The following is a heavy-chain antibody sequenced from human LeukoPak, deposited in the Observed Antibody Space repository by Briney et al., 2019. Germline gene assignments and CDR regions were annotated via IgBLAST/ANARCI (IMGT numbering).Heavy chain of an antibody. CDR1: GFTFSSYG. V-gene: IGHV3-23*01. Sequence: PGGSLRLSCAASGFTFSSYGMSWVRQAPGKGLEWVSVISGSGGSTYYADSVKGRFTISRDNSKNTLYLQMNSLRAEDTAVYYCAREVYYYDSSGPKGDYWGQGTLVTVSS. D-gene: IGHD3-22*01. CDR3: AREVYYYDSSGPKGDY. J-gene: IGHJ4*02. CDR2: ISGSGGST.